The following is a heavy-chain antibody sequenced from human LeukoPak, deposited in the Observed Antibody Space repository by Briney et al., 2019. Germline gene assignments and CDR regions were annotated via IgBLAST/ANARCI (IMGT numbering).Heavy chain of an antibody. V-gene: IGHV4-31*03. D-gene: IGHD6-13*01. CDR1: GGSISSGGYY. CDR2: IYYSGST. J-gene: IGHJ5*02. Sequence: SETLSLTCTVSGGSISSGGYYWSWIRQHPGKGLEWIGYIYYSGSTYYNPSLKSRVTISVDTSKNQFSLKLSSATAADTAVYYCARGIAAAGTGYPFDPWGQGTLVTVSS. CDR3: ARGIAAAGTGYPFDP.